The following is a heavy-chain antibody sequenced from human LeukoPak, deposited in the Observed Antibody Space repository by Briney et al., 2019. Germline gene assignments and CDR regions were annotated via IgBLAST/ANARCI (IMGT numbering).Heavy chain of an antibody. CDR2: ISSSGSTI. CDR1: GFTFSSYT. V-gene: IGHV3-48*04. CDR3: ASTNYGSGP. Sequence: PPGGSLRLSCAASGFTFSSYTMNWVRQAPGKGLEWVSYISSSGSTIYYADSVKGRFTISRDNAKNSLYLQMNSLRAEDTAVYYCASTNYGSGPWGKGTTVTISS. J-gene: IGHJ6*04. D-gene: IGHD3-10*01.